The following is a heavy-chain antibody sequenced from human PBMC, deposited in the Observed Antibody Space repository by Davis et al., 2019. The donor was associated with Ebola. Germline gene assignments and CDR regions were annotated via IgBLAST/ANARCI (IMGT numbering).Heavy chain of an antibody. V-gene: IGHV3-30-3*01. D-gene: IGHD2-2*01. J-gene: IGHJ6*02. CDR2: LSYDGSNK. CDR3: ARGSIGGYCSSTSCYPSSYYYYGMDV. Sequence: GESLKISCAASGFTFSSYAMHWVRQAPGTGLEWVAVLSYDGSNKYYADSVKGRFTISRDNSKNTLYLQMNSLRAEDTAVYYCARGSIGGYCSSTSCYPSSYYYYGMDVWGQGTTVTVSS. CDR1: GFTFSSYA.